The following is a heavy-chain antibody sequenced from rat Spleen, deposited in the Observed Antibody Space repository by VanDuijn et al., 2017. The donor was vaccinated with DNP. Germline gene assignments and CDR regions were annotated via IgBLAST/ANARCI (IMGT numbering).Heavy chain of an antibody. CDR1: GFNFNDYW. CDR3: VTRGTGSDNWFAD. CDR2: INKDGSIT. D-gene: IGHD5-1*01. Sequence: EVKLVESGGGLVQPGRSLKLSCAASGFNFNDYWMGWVRQAPGKGLEWIGEINKDGSITNHSPSLQDRFTISRDNAQNSLLLQMIKLGSEDTAIYYCVTRGTGSDNWFADWGQGTPVTVSS. V-gene: IGHV4-2*01. J-gene: IGHJ3*01.